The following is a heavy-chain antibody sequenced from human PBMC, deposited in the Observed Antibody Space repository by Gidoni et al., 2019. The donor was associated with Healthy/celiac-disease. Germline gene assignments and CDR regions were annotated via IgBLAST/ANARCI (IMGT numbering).Heavy chain of an antibody. D-gene: IGHD5-18*01. CDR1: GGTFSSYA. Sequence: QVQLVQSGAEVKKPGSSVKVSCKASGGTFSSYAISWVRQAPGQGLEWMGGIIPIFGTANYAQKFQGRVTITADESTSTAYMELSSLRSEDTAVYYCARGGGYSYGSRYYYYGMDVWGQGTTVTVSS. CDR2: IIPIFGTA. V-gene: IGHV1-69*01. CDR3: ARGGGYSYGSRYYYYGMDV. J-gene: IGHJ6*02.